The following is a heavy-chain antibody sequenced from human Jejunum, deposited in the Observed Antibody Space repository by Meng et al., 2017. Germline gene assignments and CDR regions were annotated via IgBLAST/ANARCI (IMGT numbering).Heavy chain of an antibody. Sequence: QVQLVQSGAGVKKPGSSVKVSCKASGGTFSSDAMSWVRQAPGQGLEWMGGIIPIFGPTNYAQKFQGRLTITADESTSTAYMELSGLRSEDTALYYCARGAVMATTYYFEYWGQGSLVTVSS. CDR2: IIPIFGPT. CDR3: ARGAVMATTYYFEY. J-gene: IGHJ4*02. V-gene: IGHV1-69*01. D-gene: IGHD1-26*01. CDR1: GGTFSSDA.